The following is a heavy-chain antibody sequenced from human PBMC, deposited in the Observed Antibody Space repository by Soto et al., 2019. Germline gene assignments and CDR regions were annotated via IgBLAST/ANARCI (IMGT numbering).Heavy chain of an antibody. Sequence: QVQLQESGPGLVKPSGTLSLTCAVSGGSISSSNWWSWVRQPPGKGLEWIGEIYHSGSTNYNPSLKSRVTISVDKSKNQFSLKLSSVTAADTAVYYCARVRREAYSSCWEPYYYGMDVWGQGTTVTVSS. CDR1: GGSISSSNW. J-gene: IGHJ6*02. CDR2: IYHSGST. D-gene: IGHD6-19*01. V-gene: IGHV4-4*02. CDR3: ARVRREAYSSCWEPYYYGMDV.